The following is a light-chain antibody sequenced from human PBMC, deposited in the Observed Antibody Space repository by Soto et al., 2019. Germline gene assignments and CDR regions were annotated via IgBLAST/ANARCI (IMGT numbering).Light chain of an antibody. J-gene: IGKJ4*01. Sequence: VQMTQSPSSLSASVGDRVTITCRASHSISTYLNWYQQKPGKAPNLLIYVSSSLQSGVPSRFSGSGSGTDFTLTISSLQPEDFATYYCQQTYSAPLTFGGGTKVDIK. CDR3: QQTYSAPLT. V-gene: IGKV1-39*01. CDR2: VSS. CDR1: HSISTY.